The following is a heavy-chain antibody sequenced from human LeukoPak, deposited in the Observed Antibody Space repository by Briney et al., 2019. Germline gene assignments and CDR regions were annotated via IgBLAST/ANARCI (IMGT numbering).Heavy chain of an antibody. CDR3: ARHLYRGPIDV. Sequence: SETLSLTCTVSGGSISTYYWSWIRHPPGKGLEWIGFIYYSGSTNYNPSLKSRVTISVDTSKNQFSLKLSFVTAADTAVYYCARHLYRGPIDVWGQGTTVTVSS. V-gene: IGHV4-59*08. CDR1: GGSISTYY. D-gene: IGHD5-12*01. J-gene: IGHJ6*02. CDR2: IYYSGST.